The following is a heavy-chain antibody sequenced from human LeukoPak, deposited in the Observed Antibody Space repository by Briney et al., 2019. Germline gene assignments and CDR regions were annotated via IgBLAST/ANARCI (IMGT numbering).Heavy chain of an antibody. CDR3: ARHRYYYDSSGYYYQP. D-gene: IGHD3-22*01. J-gene: IGHJ5*02. CDR1: VASISSYY. Sequence: SETLSLTCTVSVASISSYYWSWIRQPPGKGLEWSGYIYYSGCTNYNPPLKRRVTISVDTSKNQFSLRLSSVTGADTAVYYCARHRYYYDSSGYYYQPWGQGTLVTVSS. CDR2: IYYSGCT. V-gene: IGHV4-59*01.